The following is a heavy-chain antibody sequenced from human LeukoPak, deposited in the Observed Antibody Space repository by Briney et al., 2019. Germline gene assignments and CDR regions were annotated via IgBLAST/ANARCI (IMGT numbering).Heavy chain of an antibody. J-gene: IGHJ3*02. CDR3: ARLRRYDFWSGYYAFDI. V-gene: IGHV4-39*07. CDR2: IYYSGST. Sequence: PSETLSLTCTVSGGSISSSSYYWGWIRQPPGKGLEWIGSIYYSGSTYYNPSLKSRVTISVDTSKNQFSLKLSSVTAADTAVYYCARLRRYDFWSGYYAFDIWGQGTMVTVSS. CDR1: GGSISSSSYY. D-gene: IGHD3-3*01.